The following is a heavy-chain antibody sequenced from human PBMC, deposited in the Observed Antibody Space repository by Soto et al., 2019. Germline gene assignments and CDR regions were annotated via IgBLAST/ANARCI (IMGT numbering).Heavy chain of an antibody. Sequence: SETLSLTCTVSGGSISSSSYYWGWIRQPPGKGLEWIGSIYYSGSTYYNPSLKSRVTISVDTSKNQFSLKLSSVTAADTAVYYCARHYDFWSGYLSYRGQGTLVTVSS. CDR1: GGSISSSSYY. D-gene: IGHD3-3*01. V-gene: IGHV4-39*01. CDR2: IYYSGST. CDR3: ARHYDFWSGYLSY. J-gene: IGHJ4*02.